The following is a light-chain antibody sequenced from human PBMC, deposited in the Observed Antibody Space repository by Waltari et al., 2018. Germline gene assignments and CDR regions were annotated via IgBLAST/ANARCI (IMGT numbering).Light chain of an antibody. Sequence: DIQMTQSPSSLSASVGDRVTITCRASQSIATYLSWYQQKPGKARKFLIYAASGLQSGVPARLSGSGSGTDFTLTISSLQPEDFATYYCQQSYSMFALTFGGGTKVEIK. CDR1: QSIATY. CDR3: QQSYSMFALT. J-gene: IGKJ4*01. V-gene: IGKV1-39*01. CDR2: AAS.